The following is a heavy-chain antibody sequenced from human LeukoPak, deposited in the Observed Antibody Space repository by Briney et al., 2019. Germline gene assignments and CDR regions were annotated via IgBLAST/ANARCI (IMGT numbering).Heavy chain of an antibody. D-gene: IGHD2-2*02. Sequence: SQTLSLTCAVSGGSISSGGSSWSWIRQPPGKGLEWIGYIYHSGSTYYNPSLKSRVTISVDRSKNQFSLKLSSVTAADTAVYYCARAFRYCSSTSCYSYFDYWGQGTLVTVSS. CDR2: IYHSGST. V-gene: IGHV4-30-2*01. CDR3: ARAFRYCSSTSCYSYFDY. CDR1: GGSISSGGSS. J-gene: IGHJ4*02.